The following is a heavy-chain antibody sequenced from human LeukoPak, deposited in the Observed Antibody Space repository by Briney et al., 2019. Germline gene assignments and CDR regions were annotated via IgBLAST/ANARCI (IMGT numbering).Heavy chain of an antibody. CDR3: ARTCSSSSCYMVH. Sequence: GASVKVSCKASGYTFANFGITWVRQAPGQGLEWMGWISVYNGNTDYAHNLQGRITLTTDTSTSTVYMELRSLRSDDTALYFCARTCSSSSCYMVHWGQGTLVTVSS. J-gene: IGHJ4*02. CDR1: GYTFANFG. CDR2: ISVYNGNT. D-gene: IGHD2-2*02. V-gene: IGHV1-18*01.